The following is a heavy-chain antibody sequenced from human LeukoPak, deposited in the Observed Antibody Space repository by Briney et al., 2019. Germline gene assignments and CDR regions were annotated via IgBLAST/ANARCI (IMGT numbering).Heavy chain of an antibody. CDR2: IRYDGSNK. J-gene: IGHJ4*02. V-gene: IGHV3-30*02. CDR3: AKNRYSYGPFDY. Sequence: EGSLRLSCAASGFTFSSYGMHWVRQAPGKGLEWVAFIRYDGSNKYYADSVKGRFTISRDNSKNTLYLQMNSLRAEDTAVYYCAKNRYSYGPFDYWGQGTLVTVSS. CDR1: GFTFSSYG. D-gene: IGHD5-18*01.